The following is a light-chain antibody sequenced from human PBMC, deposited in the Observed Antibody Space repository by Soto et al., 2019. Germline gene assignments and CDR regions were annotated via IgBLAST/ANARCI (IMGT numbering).Light chain of an antibody. CDR1: QSVSSSY. V-gene: IGKV3-20*01. CDR3: QQYGSSSWT. CDR2: GTS. J-gene: IGKJ1*01. Sequence: EVGLPQSPGTLSLSPGERATLSCRASQSVSSSYLAWYQQKPGQAPRLLIYGTSSRATGIPARFSGSGSGTDFTLTISRLEPEDFAVYYCQQYGSSSWTVGQGTKVDIK.